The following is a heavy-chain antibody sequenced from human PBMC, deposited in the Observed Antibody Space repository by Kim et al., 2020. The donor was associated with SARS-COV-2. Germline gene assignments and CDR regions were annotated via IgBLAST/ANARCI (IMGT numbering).Heavy chain of an antibody. J-gene: IGHJ6*02. Sequence: GGSLRLSCAASGFTFSSYGMHWVRQAPGKGLEWVAVIWYDGSNKYYADSVKGRFTISRDNSKNTLYLQMNSLRAEDTAVYYCARGDVVVPAATLYYYYGMDVWGQGTTVTVSS. V-gene: IGHV3-33*01. CDR1: GFTFSSYG. CDR2: IWYDGSNK. D-gene: IGHD2-2*01. CDR3: ARGDVVVPAATLYYYYGMDV.